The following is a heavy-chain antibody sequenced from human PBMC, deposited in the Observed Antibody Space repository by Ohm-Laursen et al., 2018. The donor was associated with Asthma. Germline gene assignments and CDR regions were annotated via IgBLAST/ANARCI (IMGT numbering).Heavy chain of an antibody. J-gene: IGHJ4*02. D-gene: IGHD3-3*01. CDR2: ISYDGSNK. CDR1: GFTFSSYG. Sequence: SLRLSCAAPGFTFSSYGMHWVRQAPGKGLEWVAVISYDGSNKYYADSVKGRFTISRDNSKNTLYLEMNSLRVEDTAVYYCAKDPRLLEWSQGGFDYWCQGTLVTVSS. V-gene: IGHV3-30*18. CDR3: AKDPRLLEWSQGGFDY.